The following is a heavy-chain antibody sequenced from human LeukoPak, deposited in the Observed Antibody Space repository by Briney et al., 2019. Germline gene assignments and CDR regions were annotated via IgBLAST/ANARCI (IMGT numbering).Heavy chain of an antibody. CDR2: IGTAGDT. V-gene: IGHV3-13*01. CDR3: ARGSSSWYGDAFDI. CDR1: GFTFSCYD. J-gene: IGHJ3*02. Sequence: PGGSLRLSCAASGFTFSCYDMHWVRQATGKGLEWVSAIGTAGDTYYPGSVKGRFTISRENAKNSLYLQMNSLRAEDTAVYYCARGSSSWYGDAFDIWGQGTMVTVSS. D-gene: IGHD6-13*01.